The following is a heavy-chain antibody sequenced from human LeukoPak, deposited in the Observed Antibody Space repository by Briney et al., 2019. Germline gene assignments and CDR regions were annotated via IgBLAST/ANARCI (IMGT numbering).Heavy chain of an antibody. CDR3: TKSRSSWSDDTFDI. CDR2: INSDGSST. Sequence: QAGGSLRLSCAASGFIFRGYWMHWVRQAPGKGLVWVSRINSDGSSTNYADSVKGRFTISRNNAKNSLYLQMNSLRADDTAVYYCTKSRSSWSDDTFDIWGQGTMVTVSS. V-gene: IGHV3-74*01. D-gene: IGHD6-13*01. CDR1: GFIFRGYW. J-gene: IGHJ3*02.